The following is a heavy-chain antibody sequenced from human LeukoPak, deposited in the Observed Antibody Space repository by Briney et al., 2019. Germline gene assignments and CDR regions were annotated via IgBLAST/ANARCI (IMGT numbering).Heavy chain of an antibody. Sequence: PSETLSLTCTVSGGSISSYYWSWIRQPPGKGLEWIGYIYYSGSTNYNPSLKSRVTISVDTSKNQFSLKLSSVTAADTAVYYCATALPDYYDSSGPVPAGAFDIWGQGTMVTVSS. V-gene: IGHV4-59*08. J-gene: IGHJ3*02. D-gene: IGHD3-22*01. CDR3: ATALPDYYDSSGPVPAGAFDI. CDR2: IYYSGST. CDR1: GGSISSYY.